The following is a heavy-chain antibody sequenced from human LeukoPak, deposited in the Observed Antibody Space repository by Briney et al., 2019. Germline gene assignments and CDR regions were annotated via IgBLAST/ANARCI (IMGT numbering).Heavy chain of an antibody. J-gene: IGHJ4*02. CDR3: AKGPRPGSSGYPNLDC. D-gene: IGHD3-22*01. CDR1: GFTVSSNY. Sequence: GGSLTLSCAASGFTVSSNYMSWVRRAPGKGLEWVSLIYGGGSTNYADSAKGRFTISRDTSKNTLYLQMNSLRVEDTAVYYCAKGPRPGSSGYPNLDCWGQGTLVTVSS. CDR2: IYGGGST. V-gene: IGHV3-53*01.